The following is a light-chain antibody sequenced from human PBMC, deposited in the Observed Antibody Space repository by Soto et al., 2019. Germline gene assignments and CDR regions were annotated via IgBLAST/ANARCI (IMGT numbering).Light chain of an antibody. CDR3: SSKRSSSTLGV. J-gene: IGLJ3*02. CDR1: SSDVGGYDN. V-gene: IGLV2-14*01. CDR2: EVT. Sequence: QSVLTQPASVSGSPGQSITISCTGTSSDVGGYDNVSWYQQHPGKAPKLIIYEVTNRPSGVSNRFSGSKSGNMASLTISGLQSEDEAAYYCSSKRSSSTLGVFGGGTKLTVL.